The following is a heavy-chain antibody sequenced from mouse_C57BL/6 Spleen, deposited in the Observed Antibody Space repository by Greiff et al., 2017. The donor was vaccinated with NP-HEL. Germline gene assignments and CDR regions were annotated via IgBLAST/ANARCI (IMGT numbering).Heavy chain of an antibody. J-gene: IGHJ3*01. CDR1: GFTFSSYA. CDR2: ISDGGSYT. CDR3: AREEAYDYDWFAY. V-gene: IGHV5-4*01. D-gene: IGHD2-4*01. Sequence: EVKLVESGGGLVKPGGSLKLSCAASGFTFSSYAMSWVRQTPEKRLEWVATISDGGSYTYYPDNVKGRFTISRDNAKNNLYLQMSHLKSEDTAMYYCAREEAYDYDWFAYWGQGTLVTVSA.